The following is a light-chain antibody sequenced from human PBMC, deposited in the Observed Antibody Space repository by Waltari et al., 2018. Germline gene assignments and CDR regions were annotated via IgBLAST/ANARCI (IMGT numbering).Light chain of an antibody. Sequence: QSALTQPPSASGSPGQSVTISCTGTSSDFGGYNYVSWYQQHPGKAPTLMIYEVNNRPSGVPDRFSGSKSGNTASLTVSGLQAEDEADYYCSSYAGSNNYVLFGGGTKLTVL. CDR3: SSYAGSNNYVL. V-gene: IGLV2-8*01. CDR1: SSDFGGYNY. J-gene: IGLJ2*01. CDR2: EVN.